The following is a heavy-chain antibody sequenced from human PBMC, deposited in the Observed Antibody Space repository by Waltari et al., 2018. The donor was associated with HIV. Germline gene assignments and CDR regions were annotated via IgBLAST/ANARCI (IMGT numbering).Heavy chain of an antibody. CDR1: GGSISSGDYY. CDR2: IYYSGST. CDR3: ARGRAARLRYYGMDV. D-gene: IGHD6-6*01. J-gene: IGHJ6*02. Sequence: QVQLQESGPGLVKPSQTLSLTCTVSGGSISSGDYYWSWIRQPPGKGLEWIGYIYYSGSTYYNPSLKSRVTISVDRSKNQFSLKLSSVTAADTAVYYCARGRAARLRYYGMDVWGQGTTVTVSS. V-gene: IGHV4-30-4*08.